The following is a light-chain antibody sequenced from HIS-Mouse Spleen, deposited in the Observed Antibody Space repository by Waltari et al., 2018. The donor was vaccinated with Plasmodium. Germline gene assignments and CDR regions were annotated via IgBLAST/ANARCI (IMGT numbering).Light chain of an antibody. J-gene: IGKJ1*01. CDR1: QSVSSSY. V-gene: IGKV3-20*01. Sequence: EIVLTQSPGTLSLSPGERATLSCRASQSVSSSYLAWYQQKPGQAPRLLIYGASSRATGIPDRFSGRGSGTDVTLTISRLEPEDFAVYYCQQYGSSPPTFGQGTKVEIK. CDR3: QQYGSSPPT. CDR2: GAS.